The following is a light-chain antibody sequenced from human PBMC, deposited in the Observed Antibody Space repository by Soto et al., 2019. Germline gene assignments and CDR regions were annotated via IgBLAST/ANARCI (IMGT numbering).Light chain of an antibody. Sequence: QSVLTPSPSTSGTPGQRVTISCSGSSSNIGSNSINWYQKFPGTAPRLLIYNNNQRPSGVPDRFSGSKFGTSGSLAISGLQSEDEADYYCAAWDDSLNGVVFGGGTKLTVL. CDR1: SSNIGSNS. CDR3: AAWDDSLNGVV. V-gene: IGLV1-44*01. CDR2: NNN. J-gene: IGLJ2*01.